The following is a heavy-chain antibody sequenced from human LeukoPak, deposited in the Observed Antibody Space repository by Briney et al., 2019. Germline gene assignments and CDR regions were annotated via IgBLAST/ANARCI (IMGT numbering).Heavy chain of an antibody. V-gene: IGHV7-4-1*02. CDR3: ARPYSYDRSGFQIDY. Sequence: ASVNVSCKASGYTFTSYAMNWVRQAPGQGLGWMGWINTNTGNPTYAQGFTGRFVFSLDTSVSTAYLQISSLKAEDTAVYYCARPYSYDRSGFQIDYWGQGTLVTVSS. D-gene: IGHD3-22*01. CDR2: INTNTGNP. J-gene: IGHJ4*02. CDR1: GYTFTSYA.